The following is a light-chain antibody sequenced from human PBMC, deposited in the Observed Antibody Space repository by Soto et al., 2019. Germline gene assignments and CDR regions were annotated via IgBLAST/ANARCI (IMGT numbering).Light chain of an antibody. CDR2: AAS. V-gene: IGKV3-20*01. CDR3: QQYGSLPWT. Sequence: EIVLTQSPGTLSVSPGERATLSCRGRQGVTSNFLAWYQQKPGQSPRLLISAASTRASDVPDRFSGSGSGTDFTLTITRLEPEDFAVYYCQQYGSLPWTFGQGTKVE. J-gene: IGKJ1*01. CDR1: QGVTSNF.